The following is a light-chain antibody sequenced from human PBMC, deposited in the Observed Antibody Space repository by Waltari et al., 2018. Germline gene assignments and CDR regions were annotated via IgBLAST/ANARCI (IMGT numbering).Light chain of an antibody. V-gene: IGKV1-5*03. Sequence: DIQFTQSLSTLSASVGDRVTITCLDSQSVKNHLAWHQQQPGKAPTVLIHKSSRLESGVPSRFSGSGYGTEFTLTISSLQPDDFAAYYCQEYDTLPVTFGGGTRVEI. CDR2: KSS. CDR1: QSVKNH. J-gene: IGKJ4*01. CDR3: QEYDTLPVT.